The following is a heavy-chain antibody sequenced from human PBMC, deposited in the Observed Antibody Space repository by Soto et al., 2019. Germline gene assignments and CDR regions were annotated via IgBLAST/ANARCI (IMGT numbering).Heavy chain of an antibody. CDR2: LGTNGDT. V-gene: IGHV3-23*01. D-gene: IGHD2-2*02. Sequence: GGSLRLSCAASGFTFSSYAMDWVRQAPGKGLEWVSALGTNGDTYYADAVKGRFTISRDNLRTTLYLQMNSLRAEDTALYYCAEKYPGTRPFDYWGQGTLVTVSS. CDR1: GFTFSSYA. J-gene: IGHJ4*02. CDR3: AEKYPGTRPFDY.